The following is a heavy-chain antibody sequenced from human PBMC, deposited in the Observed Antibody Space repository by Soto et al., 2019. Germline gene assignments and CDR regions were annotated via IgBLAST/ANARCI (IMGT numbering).Heavy chain of an antibody. CDR1: GYTFTSYG. CDR3: ARDEAAYSCDT. J-gene: IGHJ5*02. CDR2: ISPYNGNT. Sequence: QVQLVQSGAEVKKPGASVKVSCKASGYTFTSYGISWVRQAPGQGLEWIGWISPYNGNTNYAQKLQGRDTRTTDTATSRDYIELRSLSSDDTAVYCYARDEAAYSCDTWGQGTLVTVSS. D-gene: IGHD6-13*01. V-gene: IGHV1-18*01.